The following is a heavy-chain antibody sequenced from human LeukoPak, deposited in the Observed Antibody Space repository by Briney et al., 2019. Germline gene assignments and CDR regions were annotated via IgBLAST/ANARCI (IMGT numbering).Heavy chain of an antibody. Sequence: ASVKVSCKVSGYTLTELSMHWVRQAPGKGLEWMGGFDPEDGETIYAQKFQGRVTMTEDTSTDTAYMELSSLRSEDTAVYYCARDGLLWFGESGQPDYWGQGTLVTVSS. CDR1: GYTLTELS. CDR3: ARDGLLWFGESGQPDY. V-gene: IGHV1-24*01. CDR2: FDPEDGET. D-gene: IGHD3-10*01. J-gene: IGHJ4*02.